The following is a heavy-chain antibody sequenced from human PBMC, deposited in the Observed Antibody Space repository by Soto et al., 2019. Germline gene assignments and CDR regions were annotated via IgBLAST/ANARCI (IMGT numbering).Heavy chain of an antibody. V-gene: IGHV4-59*01. CDR3: ARVQYCGGDCYSYYYYYYMDV. Sequence: SETLSLTCAVSGGSISSYYWSWIRKPPGKGLEWIGYIYYSGSTNYNPSLKSRVTISVDTSKNQFSLKLSSVTAADTAVYYCARVQYCGGDCYSYYYYYYMDVWGKGTTVTVSS. CDR1: GGSISSYY. CDR2: IYYSGST. J-gene: IGHJ6*03. D-gene: IGHD2-21*01.